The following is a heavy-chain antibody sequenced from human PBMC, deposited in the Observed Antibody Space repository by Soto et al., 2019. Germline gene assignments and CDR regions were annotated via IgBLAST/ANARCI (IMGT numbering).Heavy chain of an antibody. D-gene: IGHD3-22*01. J-gene: IGHJ4*02. CDR2: ISAYNGNT. V-gene: IGHV1-18*01. CDR3: ARVGSSGYLL. CDR1: GYTFSSYD. Sequence: ASVKVSCKASGYTFSSYDISWVRQAPGQGLEWMGWISAYNGNTNYEQKLQDRVTMTTDASTSTAYMELRSLRSDDTAVYYCARVGSSGYLLWGQGTLVTVSS.